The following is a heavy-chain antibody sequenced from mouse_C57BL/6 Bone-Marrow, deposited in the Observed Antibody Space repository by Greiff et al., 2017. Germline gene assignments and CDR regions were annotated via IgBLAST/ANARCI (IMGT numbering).Heavy chain of an antibody. CDR1: GYTFTSYD. J-gene: IGHJ4*01. Sequence: VMLVESGPELVKPGASVKLSCKASGYTFTSYDINWVKQRPGQGLEWIGWIYPRDGSTKYNEKFKGKATLTVDTSSSTAYMELHRLTSEDSAVYFCARSFGSSPYYYAMDYWGQGTSVTVSS. D-gene: IGHD1-1*01. CDR2: IYPRDGST. CDR3: ARSFGSSPYYYAMDY. V-gene: IGHV1-85*01.